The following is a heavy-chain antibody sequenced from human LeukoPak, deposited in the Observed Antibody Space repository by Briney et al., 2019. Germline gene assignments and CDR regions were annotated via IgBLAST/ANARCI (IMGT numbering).Heavy chain of an antibody. Sequence: SETLSLTCTVSGGSISNRGYYWSWIRQHPGKGLEWIGYLYYSVSTYYNPSLKSRVTISVDTSKSQFSLKMRSVTAADTAVYYCARRNRAMDAFDIWGQGTMVTVSS. V-gene: IGHV4-31*03. CDR1: GGSISNRGYY. CDR2: LYYSVST. CDR3: ARRNRAMDAFDI. D-gene: IGHD2-2*01. J-gene: IGHJ3*02.